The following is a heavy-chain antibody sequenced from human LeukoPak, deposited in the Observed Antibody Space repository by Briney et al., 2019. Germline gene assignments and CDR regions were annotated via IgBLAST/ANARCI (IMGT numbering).Heavy chain of an antibody. CDR1: GFTFSSYA. V-gene: IGHV3-23*01. Sequence: GGSLRLSCAASGFTFSSYAMSWVRQAPGKGLEWVSAISGTGGRTYYADSVKGRFTISRDNSKNTLCLQMNSLRAEDTAVYYCAKEPASSGRFDPWGQGTLVAVSS. D-gene: IGHD6-19*01. CDR2: ISGTGGRT. J-gene: IGHJ5*02. CDR3: AKEPASSGRFDP.